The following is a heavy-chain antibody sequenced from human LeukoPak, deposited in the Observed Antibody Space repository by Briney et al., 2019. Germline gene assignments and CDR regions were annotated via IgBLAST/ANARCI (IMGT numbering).Heavy chain of an antibody. CDR1: GYTFTSYY. Sequence: ASVKVSCKASGYTFTSYYMHWVRQAPGQGLEWMGIINPSGGSTSYAQKFQGRVTMTRDMSTSTVYMELSSLRSEDTAVYYCAREQPCVSCSRAYRLNWFDPWGQGTLVTVSS. V-gene: IGHV1-46*01. D-gene: IGHD2-2*01. J-gene: IGHJ5*02. CDR3: AREQPCVSCSRAYRLNWFDP. CDR2: INPSGGST.